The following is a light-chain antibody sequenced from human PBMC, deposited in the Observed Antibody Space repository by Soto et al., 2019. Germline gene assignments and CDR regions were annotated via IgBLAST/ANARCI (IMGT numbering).Light chain of an antibody. CDR2: KAS. V-gene: IGKV1-5*03. CDR3: QQYNSYPYT. CDR1: QSLSSW. Sequence: DIQMTQSPSTLSASLGDRVTITCRASQSLSSWLAWYQQKPGKAPKLLISKASDLQSGVPSRFSGSGSGTEFTLTISSLQPDDFATYYCQQYNSYPYTFGQGTKLEIK. J-gene: IGKJ2*01.